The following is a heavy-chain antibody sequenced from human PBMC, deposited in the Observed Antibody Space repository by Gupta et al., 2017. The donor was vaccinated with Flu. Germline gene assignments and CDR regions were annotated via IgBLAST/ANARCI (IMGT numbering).Heavy chain of an antibody. D-gene: IGHD3-16*01. CDR3: ARGRQGGLADGAFDI. Sequence: RQPPVKGLEWIEEINHNENTYYNASLNSRVTISVDTSKNQFSLNLMSVTAADTAVYYCARGRQGGLADGAFDIWGRGTMVTVSS. V-gene: IGHV4-34*01. CDR2: INHNENT. J-gene: IGHJ3*02.